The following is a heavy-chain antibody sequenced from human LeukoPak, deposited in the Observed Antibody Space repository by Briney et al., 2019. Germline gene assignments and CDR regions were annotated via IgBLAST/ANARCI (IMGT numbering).Heavy chain of an antibody. Sequence: ASVKVSCKVSGYTLTELSMHWVRQAPGKGLEWMGGFDPEDGETIYAQKFQGRVTMTEDTSTDTAYMELSSLRSEDTAVYYCATAEVSSWSLDYWGQGTLVTVSS. J-gene: IGHJ4*02. V-gene: IGHV1-24*01. CDR3: ATAEVSSWSLDY. CDR2: FDPEDGET. D-gene: IGHD6-13*01. CDR1: GYTLTELS.